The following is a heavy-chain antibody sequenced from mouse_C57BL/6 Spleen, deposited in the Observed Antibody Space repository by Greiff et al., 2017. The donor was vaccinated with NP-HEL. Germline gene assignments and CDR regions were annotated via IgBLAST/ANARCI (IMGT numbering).Heavy chain of an antibody. CDR3: ARGGTTVNFDY. V-gene: IGHV1-82*01. D-gene: IGHD1-1*01. Sequence: VQLQQSGPELVKPGASVKISCKASGYAFSSSWMNWVKQRPGKGLEWIGRIYPGDGDTNYNGKFKGKATLTADKSSSTAYMQLSSLTFEDSAVYFCARGGTTVNFDYWGQGTTLTVSS. J-gene: IGHJ2*01. CDR1: GYAFSSSW. CDR2: IYPGDGDT.